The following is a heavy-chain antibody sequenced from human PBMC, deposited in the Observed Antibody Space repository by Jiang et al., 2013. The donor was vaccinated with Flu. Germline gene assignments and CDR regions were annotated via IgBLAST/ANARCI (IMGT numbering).Heavy chain of an antibody. V-gene: IGHV4-59*01. CDR1: GGSISSYY. CDR3: ARERLGYCSGGSCYDGMDV. J-gene: IGHJ6*02. Sequence: SGSGLVKPSETLSLTCTVSGGSISSYYWSWIRQPPGKGLEWIGYIYYSGSTNYNPSLKSRVTISVDTSKNQFSLKLSSVTAADTAVYYCARERLGYCSGGSCYDGMDVWG. CDR2: IYYSGST. D-gene: IGHD2-15*01.